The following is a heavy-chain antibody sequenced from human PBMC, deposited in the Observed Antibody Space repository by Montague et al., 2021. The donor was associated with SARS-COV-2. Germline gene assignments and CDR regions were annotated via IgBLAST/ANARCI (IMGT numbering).Heavy chain of an antibody. D-gene: IGHD2/OR15-2a*01. CDR1: GFTFSSYA. CDR2: ISYDGSNK. V-gene: IGHV3-30*04. Sequence: LSLSWSASGFTFSSYAMHWVRQAPGKGLEWVAVISYDGSNKYYADSVKGRFTISRDNSKNTLYLQMNSLRAEDTAVYYCARDAIEYYYYYYMDVWGKGTTVTVSS. J-gene: IGHJ6*03. CDR3: ARDAIEYYYYYYMDV.